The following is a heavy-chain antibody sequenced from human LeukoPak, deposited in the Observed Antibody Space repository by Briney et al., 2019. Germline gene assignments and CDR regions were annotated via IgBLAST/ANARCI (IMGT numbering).Heavy chain of an antibody. CDR3: VRERNNFWSGHHSIFDS. Sequence: GGSLRLSCAASGFIFSDHWMHWVSQAPGKGLVWLSRINNDGSSTIYADSVKGRFTFPRDNAENTLFLEMSSLRVEDTAVYYCVRERNNFWSGHHSIFDSWGQGTLVTVSS. CDR1: GFIFSDHW. J-gene: IGHJ4*02. D-gene: IGHD3-3*01. CDR2: INNDGSST. V-gene: IGHV3-74*01.